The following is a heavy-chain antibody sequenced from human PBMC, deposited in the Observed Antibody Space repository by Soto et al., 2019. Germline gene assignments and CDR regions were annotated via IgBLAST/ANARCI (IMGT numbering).Heavy chain of an antibody. CDR2: INHSGST. CDR1: GGSFSGYF. Sequence: QVQLQQWGAGLLKPSETLSLTCAVYGGSFSGYFWNWIRQPPGKGLEWIGEINHSGSTNYNPSLKCPVTLSVDTSQNPFSLTLSSVTAADTAVYYCARGWGSGVFDYWGQGTLVTVSS. CDR3: ARGWGSGVFDY. V-gene: IGHV4-34*01. J-gene: IGHJ4*02. D-gene: IGHD6-19*01.